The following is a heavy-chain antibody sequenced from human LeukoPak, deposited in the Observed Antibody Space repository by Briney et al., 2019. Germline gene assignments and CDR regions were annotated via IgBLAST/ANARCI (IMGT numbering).Heavy chain of an antibody. Sequence: ASVKVSFKASGYTLTSYYMHWVRQAPGQGLEWMGIINPSGGSTSYAQKFQGRVTMTRDTSTSTVYMELSSLRSEDTAVYYCARSLGYCSSTSCKRGHGMDVWGQGTTVTVSS. CDR1: GYTLTSYY. CDR3: ARSLGYCSSTSCKRGHGMDV. D-gene: IGHD2-2*01. J-gene: IGHJ6*02. CDR2: INPSGGST. V-gene: IGHV1-46*01.